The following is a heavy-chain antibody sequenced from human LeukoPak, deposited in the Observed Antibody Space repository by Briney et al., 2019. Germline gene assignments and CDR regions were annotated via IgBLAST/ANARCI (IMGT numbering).Heavy chain of an antibody. CDR2: ISSNSRTV. V-gene: IGHV3-48*01. CDR1: GFTLSDFG. D-gene: IGHD1-14*01. CDR3: ARETGPSTFYYYYYYMDV. Sequence: PGGSLRLSCAVSGFTLSDFGMNWVRQAPGKGLQWVSYISSNSRTVDYADSVKGRFTISRDNAKNSLYLQMNTLRAEDTAVYYCARETGPSTFYYYYYYMDVWGKGTTVTISS. J-gene: IGHJ6*03.